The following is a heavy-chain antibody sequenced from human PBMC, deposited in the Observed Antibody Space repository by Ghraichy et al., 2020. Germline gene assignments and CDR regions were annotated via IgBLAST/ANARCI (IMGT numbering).Heavy chain of an antibody. CDR2: ISYDGSAE. CDR1: GFTFSSYA. Sequence: GGSLRLSCEATGFTFSSYAMHWVRQAPGKGLEWLAIISYDGSAESYADSVRGRFAISRDNSKNTVYLHVNRLRADDTAVYYCAKETYSSSWSDFDYWDHGTLVTVSS. J-gene: IGHJ4*01. D-gene: IGHD6-13*01. CDR3: AKETYSSSWSDFDY. V-gene: IGHV3-30*18.